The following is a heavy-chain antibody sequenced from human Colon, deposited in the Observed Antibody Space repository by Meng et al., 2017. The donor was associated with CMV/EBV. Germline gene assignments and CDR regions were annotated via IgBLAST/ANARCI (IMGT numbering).Heavy chain of an antibody. CDR1: GYSISSGYY. Sequence: GSLRLSCTVSGYSISSGYYWGWIRQPPGKGLEWIGSIYHSGSTNYNPSLQSRVTISLDKSKTQFSLRLSSVTAADTAVYYCARDTLRFLEYQFHYYGMDVWGLGTTVTVSS. CDR2: IYHSGST. D-gene: IGHD3-3*01. J-gene: IGHJ6*02. V-gene: IGHV4-38-2*02. CDR3: ARDTLRFLEYQFHYYGMDV.